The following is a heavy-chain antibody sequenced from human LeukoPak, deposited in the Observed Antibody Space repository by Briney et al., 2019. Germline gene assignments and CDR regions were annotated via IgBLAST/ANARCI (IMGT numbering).Heavy chain of an antibody. CDR1: GYSISSGYY. D-gene: IGHD5-18*01. CDR3: ARRRGTATAIFDY. CDR2: IYHSGST. Sequence: SETLSLTCTVSGYSISSGYYWGWIRQPPGKGLEWIGSIYHSGSTYYNPSLKSRVTISVDTSKNQFSLKLSSVTAADTAVYYCARRRGTATAIFDYWGQGTLVTVSS. V-gene: IGHV4-38-2*02. J-gene: IGHJ4*02.